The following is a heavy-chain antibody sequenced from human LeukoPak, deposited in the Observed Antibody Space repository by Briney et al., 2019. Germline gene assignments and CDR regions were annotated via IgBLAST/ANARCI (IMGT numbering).Heavy chain of an antibody. D-gene: IGHD6-13*01. CDR1: GFSFSSYA. CDR2: MSYDGSYK. Sequence: GGSLRLSCAASGFSFSSYAMHWVRQAPGKGLEWVAVMSYDGSYKYYADSLKGRFTISRDNSKNTLYLQMNSLRAEDTAVYYCARDIGIEQQLAQGPDHGDAFDIWGQGTMVTVSS. J-gene: IGHJ3*02. V-gene: IGHV3-30*04. CDR3: ARDIGIEQQLAQGPDHGDAFDI.